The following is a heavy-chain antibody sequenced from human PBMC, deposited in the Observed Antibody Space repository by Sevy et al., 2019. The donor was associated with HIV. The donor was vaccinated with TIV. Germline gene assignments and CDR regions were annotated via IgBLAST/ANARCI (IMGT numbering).Heavy chain of an antibody. J-gene: IGHJ6*02. D-gene: IGHD1-1*01. CDR1: GDSLTKLN. V-gene: IGHV1-24*01. Sequence: ASVKDSCKVSGDSLTKLNIHWVRQVPTKGLEWMGGFDPEDGETNYAPKFQGRVIVTVDTPAHTPDMEMNSLRSEDTAVYYCTTDAREWVQGGYDYFYGLNVWGQGTTVTVSS. CDR2: FDPEDGET. CDR3: TTDAREWVQGGYDYFYGLNV.